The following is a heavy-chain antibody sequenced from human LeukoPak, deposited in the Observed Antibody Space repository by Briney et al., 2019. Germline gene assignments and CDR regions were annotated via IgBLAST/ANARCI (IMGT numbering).Heavy chain of an antibody. Sequence: SETLSLTCSVSGGFITNYYWGWIRQPPGKGLEWIGYIYYSGDSNSDPSLKSRVSISVDTSKNQFSLKLSSVTAADTAVYYCARVNLGIDAFDIWGQGTMVTVSS. J-gene: IGHJ3*02. D-gene: IGHD7-27*01. CDR2: IYYSGDS. V-gene: IGHV4-59*01. CDR3: ARVNLGIDAFDI. CDR1: GGFITNYY.